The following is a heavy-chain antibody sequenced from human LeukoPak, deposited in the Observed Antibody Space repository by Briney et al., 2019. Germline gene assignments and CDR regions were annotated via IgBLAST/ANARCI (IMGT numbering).Heavy chain of an antibody. CDR1: GFTISNYW. D-gene: IGHD1-26*01. Sequence: PGGSLRLSCVASGFTISNYWMHWVRQAPGKGLVWVSRINSDGSITTYADSVKGRFTISRDNAKNTMYLQMNSLRDEDTAVYYCATLLPGVWGQETLVTVSS. CDR3: ATLLPGV. V-gene: IGHV3-74*01. J-gene: IGHJ4*02. CDR2: INSDGSIT.